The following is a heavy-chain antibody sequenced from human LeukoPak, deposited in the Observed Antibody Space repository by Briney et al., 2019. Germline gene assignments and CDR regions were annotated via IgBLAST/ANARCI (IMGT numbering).Heavy chain of an antibody. Sequence: PSEALSLTCAVYGGSFSGYYWSWIRQPPGKGLEWIGEINHSGSTNYNPSLKSRVTISVDTSKNQFSLKLSSVTAADTAVYYCARGHYSGYDFAIDYWGQGTLVTVSS. D-gene: IGHD5-12*01. CDR3: ARGHYSGYDFAIDY. V-gene: IGHV4-34*01. CDR1: GGSFSGYY. CDR2: INHSGST. J-gene: IGHJ4*02.